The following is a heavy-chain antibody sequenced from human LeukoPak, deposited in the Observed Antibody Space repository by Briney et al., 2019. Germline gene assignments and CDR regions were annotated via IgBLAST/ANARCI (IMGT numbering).Heavy chain of an antibody. CDR1: GGSISSYY. J-gene: IGHJ5*02. V-gene: IGHV4-4*07. D-gene: IGHD6-25*01. CDR3: AREGSGPRWLDP. Sequence: RPSETLSLTCNVSGGSISSYYWSWIRQPAGKGLEWIGRINTSGTSNYNPSLRSRVTMPVDTSKNQFSLNLTSVTAADTAVYYCAREGSGPRWLDPWVQGTLVTVSS. CDR2: INTSGTS.